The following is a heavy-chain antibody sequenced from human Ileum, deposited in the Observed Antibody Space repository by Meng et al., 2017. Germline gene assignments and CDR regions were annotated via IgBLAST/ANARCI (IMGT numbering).Heavy chain of an antibody. Sequence: GALPGCGPGLVAPSGALSLPCAVPGRSISSSDWWSWVRQPPGKGLEWIAEMNLGGSPNYNPSLKSRVTMSVDKSNDHLSLQLTSVTAADTAVYYCAHIFDSWGQGTLVTVSS. V-gene: IGHV4-4*02. J-gene: IGHJ4*02. CDR2: MNLGGSP. CDR3: AHIFDS. CDR1: GRSISSSDW.